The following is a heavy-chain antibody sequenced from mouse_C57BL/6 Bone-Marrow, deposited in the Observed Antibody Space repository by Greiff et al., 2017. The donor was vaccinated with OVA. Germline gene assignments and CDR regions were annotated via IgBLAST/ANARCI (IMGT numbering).Heavy chain of an antibody. V-gene: IGHV14-1*01. CDR1: GFNIKDYY. CDR2: IDPEDGDT. D-gene: IGHD2-5*01. CDR3: TTRGFYYSNYADYAMDY. Sequence: EVQLQESGAELVRPGASVKLSCTASGFNIKDYYMHWVKQRPEQGLEWIGRIDPEDGDTEYAPKFQGKATMTADTSSNTAYLQLSSLTSEDTAVYYCTTRGFYYSNYADYAMDYWGQGTSVTVSS. J-gene: IGHJ4*01.